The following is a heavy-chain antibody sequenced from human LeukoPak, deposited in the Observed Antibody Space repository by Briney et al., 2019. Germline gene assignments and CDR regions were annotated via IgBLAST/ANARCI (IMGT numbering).Heavy chain of an antibody. J-gene: IGHJ4*02. V-gene: IGHV1-8*01. CDR3: ARDHSSGLYYFDY. Sequence: GASVKVSCKASGYTFTSYDINWVRQATGQGLEWMGWMNPNSGNTGYVQKFQGRVSMTKNTFISTGYMELSSLRSEDTAVYYCARDHSSGLYYFDYWGQGTLVTVSS. CDR2: MNPNSGNT. CDR1: GYTFTSYD. D-gene: IGHD6-19*01.